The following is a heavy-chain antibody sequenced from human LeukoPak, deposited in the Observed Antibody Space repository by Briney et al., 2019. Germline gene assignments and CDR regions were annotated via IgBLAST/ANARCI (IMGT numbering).Heavy chain of an antibody. V-gene: IGHV1-69*05. Sequence: ASVKVSCKASGGTFSSYAISWVRQAPGQGLDWMGRIIPIFGTANYAQKFQGRVTITTDESTSTAYMELSSLRSEDTAVYYCARAKDDILTGLGYWGQGTLVTVSS. CDR3: ARAKDDILTGLGY. CDR2: IIPIFGTA. J-gene: IGHJ4*02. D-gene: IGHD3-9*01. CDR1: GGTFSSYA.